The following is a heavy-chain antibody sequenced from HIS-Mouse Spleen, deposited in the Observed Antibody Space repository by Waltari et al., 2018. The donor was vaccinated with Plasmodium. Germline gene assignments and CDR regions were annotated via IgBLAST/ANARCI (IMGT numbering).Heavy chain of an antibody. V-gene: IGHV3-30-3*01. CDR2: ISYDGSNK. CDR3: AREGGYCSGGSCYSGQGFDI. D-gene: IGHD2-15*01. CDR1: GFTFVSYA. J-gene: IGHJ3*02. Sequence: QVQLVESGGGVVQPGRSLGLSCAASGFTFVSYAMPWVRLAPGKGLEWVAVISYDGSNKYYADSVKGRFTISRDNSKNTLYLQMNSLRAEDTAVYYCAREGGYCSGGSCYSGQGFDIWGQGTMVTVSS.